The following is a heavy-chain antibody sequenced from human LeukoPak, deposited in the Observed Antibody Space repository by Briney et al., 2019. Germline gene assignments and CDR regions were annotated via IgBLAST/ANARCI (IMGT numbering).Heavy chain of an antibody. V-gene: IGHV3-15*01. CDR3: FMAVLTGIEYFQH. Sequence: NPGGSLRLSCAASGFTFSSYAMHWVRQAPGKGLEWVGRVKSKADGGTIDYAAPVKGRFTISRDDSKNTLYLQMHSLKTVDTAVYFCFMAVLTGIEYFQHWGQGTLVTVSS. J-gene: IGHJ1*01. CDR2: VKSKADGGTI. D-gene: IGHD4-23*01. CDR1: GFTFSSYA.